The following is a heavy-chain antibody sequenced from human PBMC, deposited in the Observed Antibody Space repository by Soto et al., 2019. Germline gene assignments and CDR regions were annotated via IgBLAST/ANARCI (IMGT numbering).Heavy chain of an antibody. D-gene: IGHD5-18*01. J-gene: IGHJ4*02. CDR2: TSNSGST. CDR3: ATESGSTYGYFDH. V-gene: IGHV4-30-4*01. CDR1: GGSVTSDEDY. Sequence: SETLSLTCTVSGGSVTSDEDYWTWIRQSPGKGLEWIGYTSNSGSTGYNPSLKTRLSMSVDRSKNQFTLRLTSVTAADTAVYFCATESGSTYGYFDHWGQGTQVTVSS.